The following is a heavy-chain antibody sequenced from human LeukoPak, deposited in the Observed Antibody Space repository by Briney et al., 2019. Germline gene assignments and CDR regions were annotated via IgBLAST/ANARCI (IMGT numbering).Heavy chain of an antibody. CDR2: IYYSGTT. D-gene: IGHD3-22*01. J-gene: IGHJ3*02. V-gene: IGHV4-39*01. CDR1: GRSISGSSYY. Sequence: SETLSLTCTVSGRSISGSSYYWGWIRQPPGKGLEWIGNIYYSGTTYYNPPLKSRVTISVDTSKNHFSLKLSSVTAADTAVYYCARIVGVVVITGADAFDIWGQGTMVTVSS. CDR3: ARIVGVVVITGADAFDI.